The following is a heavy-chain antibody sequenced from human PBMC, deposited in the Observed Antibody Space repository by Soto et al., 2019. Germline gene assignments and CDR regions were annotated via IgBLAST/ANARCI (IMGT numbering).Heavy chain of an antibody. D-gene: IGHD1-1*01. Sequence: EVQLVESGEDLVQPGGSLRLSCAASGFTFSNYWMTWVRQAPGKGLEWVAIIKQDGSETKYVDSVKGRFTISRDNAKNSVYLQMNSLRAEDTAVYYCMTTTRGGPFDYWGQGTLVTVSS. V-gene: IGHV3-7*03. CDR2: IKQDGSET. CDR3: MTTTRGGPFDY. J-gene: IGHJ4*02. CDR1: GFTFSNYW.